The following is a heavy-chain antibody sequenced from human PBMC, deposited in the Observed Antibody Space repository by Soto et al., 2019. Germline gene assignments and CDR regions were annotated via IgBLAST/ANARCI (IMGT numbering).Heavy chain of an antibody. CDR1: GYTFTSYA. V-gene: IGHV1-3*01. Sequence: VASVKVSCKASGYTFTSYAMHWVRQAPGQRLEWMGWINAGNGNTKYSQKFQGRVTITRDTSASTAYMELSSLRSEDTAVYYCASRRIAAAGTYGMDVWGQGTTVTVSS. D-gene: IGHD6-13*01. CDR3: ASRRIAAAGTYGMDV. J-gene: IGHJ6*02. CDR2: INAGNGNT.